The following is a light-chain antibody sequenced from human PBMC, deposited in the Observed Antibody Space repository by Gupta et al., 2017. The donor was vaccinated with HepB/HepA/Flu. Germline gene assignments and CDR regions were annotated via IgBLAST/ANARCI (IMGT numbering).Light chain of an antibody. CDR2: DVT. Sequence: QSALTQPASVSGSPGQSITISCTGTSSDVGGYNYVSWYQHHPGKAPKLMIYDVTNQPSGVSNRFSGPKSGNTASLTISGLQAEDEADYYCSSYTSSSTQIFGGGTKLTVL. CDR1: SSDVGGYNY. CDR3: SSYTSSSTQI. V-gene: IGLV2-14*03. J-gene: IGLJ2*01.